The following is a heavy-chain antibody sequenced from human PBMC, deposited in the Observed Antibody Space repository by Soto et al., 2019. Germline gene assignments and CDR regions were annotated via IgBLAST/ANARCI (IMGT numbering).Heavy chain of an antibody. J-gene: IGHJ4*02. CDR1: ESTVRRDW. Sequence: EVHLVESGGGLVQTGGSLRLSCTIYESTVRRDWMNWVRQAQGKGLEWVAHINQDGSEKYYVDSVKGRFTISRDNANYLPLLQTTGLGVGETPMYCCSGGVGDAFWGQGTLVTVSS. CDR3: SGGVGDAF. V-gene: IGHV3-7*04. D-gene: IGHD1-26*01. CDR2: INQDGSEK.